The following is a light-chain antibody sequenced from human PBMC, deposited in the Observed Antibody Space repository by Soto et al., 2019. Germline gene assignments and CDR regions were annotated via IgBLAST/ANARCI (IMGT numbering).Light chain of an antibody. CDR1: SFNIGAGYD. J-gene: IGLJ1*01. Sequence: QSVLTQPPSVSGAPGQRVTISCTGSSFNIGAGYDVHWYQQLPGTAPKLLIYGNSNRPSGVPDRFSGSKSGTPASLAITGPKDEDEADYYCQSYDSSLSGYVFGTGTKVT. CDR3: QSYDSSLSGYV. V-gene: IGLV1-40*01. CDR2: GNS.